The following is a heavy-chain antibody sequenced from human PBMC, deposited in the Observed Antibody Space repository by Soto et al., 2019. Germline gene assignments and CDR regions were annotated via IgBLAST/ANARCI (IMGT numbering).Heavy chain of an antibody. CDR1: GGTFSSYA. V-gene: IGHV1-69*06. D-gene: IGHD3-10*01. J-gene: IGHJ4*02. CDR2: IIPIFGTA. CDR3: AKASGENYPGSRVFDY. Sequence: QVQLVQSGAEVKKPGSSVKVSCKASGGTFSSYAISWVRQAPGQGLEWMGGIIPIFGTANYAQKFQGRVTITTDKSTSTAYMELSSLRSEDTAIYYCAKASGENYPGSRVFDYWGQGTRVTVSS.